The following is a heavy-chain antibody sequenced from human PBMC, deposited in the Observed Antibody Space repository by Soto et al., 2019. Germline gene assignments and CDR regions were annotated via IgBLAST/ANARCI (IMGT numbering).Heavy chain of an antibody. CDR2: MYYGGRT. J-gene: IGHJ4*02. CDR1: GGSISSYY. D-gene: IGHD1-1*01. V-gene: IGHV4-59*12. Sequence: SETLSLTCTVSGGSISSYYWSWIRQPPGKGLEWIGYMYYGGRTNYNPSLKSRVTISVDTSKNQFTLNLTSVTAADTALYFCAREKVGTTFFDNWGQGIQVTVSS. CDR3: AREKVGTTFFDN.